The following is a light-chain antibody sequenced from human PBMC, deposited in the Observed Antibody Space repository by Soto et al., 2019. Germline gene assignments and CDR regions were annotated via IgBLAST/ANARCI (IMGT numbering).Light chain of an antibody. CDR1: QSVSSN. CDR3: QQYHNWPPLT. V-gene: IGKV3D-15*01. Sequence: ENVLTQSPATLSLSPGERATLSCRASQSVSSNLAWYQQKPGQAPRLLIYDASNRATGIPARFSGSGSGTEFTLTISSLQSEDFAVYYCQQYHNWPPLTFGGGTKVDIK. J-gene: IGKJ4*01. CDR2: DAS.